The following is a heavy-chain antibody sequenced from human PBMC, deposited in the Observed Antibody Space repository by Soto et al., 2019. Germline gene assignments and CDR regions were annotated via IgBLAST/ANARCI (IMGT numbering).Heavy chain of an antibody. D-gene: IGHD1-26*01. CDR3: ARSAATDNYYFDP. J-gene: IGHJ5*02. CDR2: VSDSGRAT. CDR1: GFTFSSYA. V-gene: IGHV3-23*01. Sequence: PGGSLRLSCAASGFTFSSYAMRWVRQAPGKGLEWVSAVSDSGRATYYVDSVKGRFTISRDNSKNTVYLQMNYLRGEDTAIYYCARSAATDNYYFDPWGQGILVTVSS.